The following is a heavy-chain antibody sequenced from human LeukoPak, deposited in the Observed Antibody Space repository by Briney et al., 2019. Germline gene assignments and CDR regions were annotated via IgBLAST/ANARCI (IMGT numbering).Heavy chain of an antibody. D-gene: IGHD2-2*02. J-gene: IGHJ4*02. CDR3: AREVGYCSSTSCYKAPDY. CDR1: GYTFTSYG. V-gene: IGHV1-18*01. Sequence: ASVKVSCKASGYTFTSYGISWVRQAPGQGLEWMGWISAYNGNTNYAQKLQGRVTMTTDTSTNTAYMELRSLRSDDTAVYYCAREVGYCSSTSCYKAPDYWGQGTLVTVSS. CDR2: ISAYNGNT.